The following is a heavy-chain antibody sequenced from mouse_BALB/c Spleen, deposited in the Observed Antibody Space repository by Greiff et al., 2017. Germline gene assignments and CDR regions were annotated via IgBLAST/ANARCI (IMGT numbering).Heavy chain of an antibody. D-gene: IGHD1-1*01. J-gene: IGHJ3*01. V-gene: IGHV5-4*02. CDR2: ISDGGSYT. CDR1: GFTFSDYY. Sequence: EVKLMESGGGLVKPGGSLKLSCAASGFTFSDYYMYWVRQTPEKRLEWVATISDGGSYTYYPDSVKGRFTISRDNAKNNLYLQMSSLKSEDTAMYYCARDRNYGSPWGQGTLVTVSA. CDR3: ARDRNYGSP.